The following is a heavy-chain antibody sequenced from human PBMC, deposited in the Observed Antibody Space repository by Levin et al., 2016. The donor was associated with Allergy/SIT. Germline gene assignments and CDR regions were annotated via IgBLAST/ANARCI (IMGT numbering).Heavy chain of an antibody. CDR3: ARHTRYCSSTSCYGSWFDP. Sequence: GSLRLSCTVSGGSIGSSSYYWGWIRQPPGKGLEWIGSIYYSGSTYYNPSLKSRVTISVDTSKNQFSLKLSSVTAADTAVYYCARHTRYCSSTSCYGSWFDPWGQGTLVTVSS. D-gene: IGHD2-2*01. V-gene: IGHV4-39*01. CDR2: IYYSGST. CDR1: GGSIGSSSYY. J-gene: IGHJ5*02.